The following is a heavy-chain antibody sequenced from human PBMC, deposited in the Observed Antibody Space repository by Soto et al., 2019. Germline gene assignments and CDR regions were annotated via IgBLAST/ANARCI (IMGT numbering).Heavy chain of an antibody. D-gene: IGHD3-3*01. CDR3: ARAYDFWSGYYIA. Sequence: EVQLVESGGGLVQPGGSLRLSCEASGITVSSNHMNWVRQAQGKGLEWVSVTYIGGNADYADSVKGRFTISRDNSKNTVYLQMNSLRAEDTAVYYCARAYDFWSGYYIAWGQGTLVTVSS. V-gene: IGHV3-66*01. CDR2: TYIGGNA. CDR1: GITVSSNH. J-gene: IGHJ5*02.